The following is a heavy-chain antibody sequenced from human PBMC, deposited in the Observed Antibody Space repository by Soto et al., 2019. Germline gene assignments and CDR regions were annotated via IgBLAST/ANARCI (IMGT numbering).Heavy chain of an antibody. CDR2: ITSSSSYL. J-gene: IGHJ6*02. CDR1: GFTFSSYS. V-gene: IGHV3-21*01. Sequence: EVQLVESGGGLVKPGGSLRLSCAASGFTFSSYSMNWVRQAPGKGLEWVSSITSSSSYLYYADSVKGPFTISRDNAKKSLYLQMNSRRAEDTAVYSFASYLMSPYYYYGMHVWGQGTTVTVSS. D-gene: IGHD3-16*01. CDR3: ASYLMSPYYYYGMHV.